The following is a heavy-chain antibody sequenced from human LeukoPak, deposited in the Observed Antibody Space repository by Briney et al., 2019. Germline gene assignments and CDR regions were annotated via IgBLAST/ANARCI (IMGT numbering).Heavy chain of an antibody. Sequence: SVKVSCKASGGTFSSYAITWVRQAPGQGLEWMGGIIPIFGTANYTQKFQGRVTITADESTSTAYMELSSLRSEDTAVYYCARDGVAGYDYWGQGTLVTVSS. V-gene: IGHV1-69*13. CDR1: GGTFSSYA. CDR3: ARDGVAGYDY. J-gene: IGHJ4*02. CDR2: IIPIFGTA. D-gene: IGHD6-19*01.